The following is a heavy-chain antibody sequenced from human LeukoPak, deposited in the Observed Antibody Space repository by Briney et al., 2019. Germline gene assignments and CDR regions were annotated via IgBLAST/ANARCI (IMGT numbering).Heavy chain of an antibody. J-gene: IGHJ4*02. V-gene: IGHV1-69*06. CDR2: IIPIFGTA. CDR1: GYTFTSYY. D-gene: IGHD4-11*01. CDR3: AARGGEYSNPQRYYFDY. Sequence: GASVKVSCKASGYTFTSYYMHWVRQAPGQGLEWMGGIIPIFGTANYAQKFQGRVTITADKSTSTAYMELSSLRSEDTAVYYCAARGGEYSNPQRYYFDYWGQGTLVTVSS.